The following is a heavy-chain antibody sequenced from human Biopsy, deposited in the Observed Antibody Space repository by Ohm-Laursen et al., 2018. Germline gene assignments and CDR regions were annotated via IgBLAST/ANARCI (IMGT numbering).Heavy chain of an antibody. CDR3: ATKLTGYFHH. J-gene: IGHJ1*01. D-gene: IGHD3-9*01. CDR2: NIPILGTG. V-gene: IGHV1-69*06. CDR1: GGAFINYA. Sequence: GASVKVSCKVSGGAFINYAISWVRQAPGQGLEWLGENIPILGTGNYAQKFQDRVTVAADTSTSTATMELRSLRSDDTAVYYCATKLTGYFHHWGQGTLVIVSS.